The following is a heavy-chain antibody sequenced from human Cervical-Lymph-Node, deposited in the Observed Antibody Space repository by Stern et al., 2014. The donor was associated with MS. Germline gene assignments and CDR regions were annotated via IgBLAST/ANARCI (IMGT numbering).Heavy chain of an antibody. D-gene: IGHD6-19*01. CDR3: ASPGGSSDWADFDS. CDR1: GFTFSNYA. V-gene: IGHV3-30-3*01. Sequence: VPLLESGGGVVQPGRSLRLSCAASGFTFSNYAMHWVRQAPGQGLEWVAVISYDRSQRYYADSVKGRFTISRDNSKNTVYLQMDSLRAEDTAVYYCASPGGSSDWADFDSWGQGTLVTVSS. CDR2: ISYDRSQR. J-gene: IGHJ4*02.